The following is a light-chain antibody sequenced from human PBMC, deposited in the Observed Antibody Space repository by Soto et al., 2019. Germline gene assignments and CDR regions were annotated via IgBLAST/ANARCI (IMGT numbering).Light chain of an antibody. J-gene: IGLJ3*02. CDR2: ENN. V-gene: IGLV1-51*02. CDR1: SSNIGNNY. CDR3: ATRDSSLSAGV. Sequence: QSVLTQPPSVSATPGQTVTISCSGSSSNIGNNYVSWYQQLPGTAPKLLIYENNKRASGIPGRLSGSKSGTSATLGVSGLQTGDEGDYYCATRDSSLSAGVFGGGTKLTVL.